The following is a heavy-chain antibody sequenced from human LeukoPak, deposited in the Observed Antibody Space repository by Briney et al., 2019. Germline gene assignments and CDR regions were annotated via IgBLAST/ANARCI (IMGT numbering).Heavy chain of an antibody. CDR3: ARQRFGELRVHFDS. J-gene: IGHJ5*01. Sequence: SETLSLTCTVSGGSISSYYWSWIRQPAGKGLEWIGRIYTSGSTNYNPSLKSRVTMSVDTSKNQFSPKLTSVTAADTAVYYCARQRFGELRVHFDSWGQGTLVTVSS. CDR1: GGSISSYY. D-gene: IGHD3-10*01. V-gene: IGHV4-4*07. CDR2: IYTSGST.